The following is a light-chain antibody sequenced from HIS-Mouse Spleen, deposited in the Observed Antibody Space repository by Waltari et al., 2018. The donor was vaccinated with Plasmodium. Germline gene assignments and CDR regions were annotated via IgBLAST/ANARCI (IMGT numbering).Light chain of an antibody. Sequence: QSALTQPPSASGSPGQSVTISCTGSSSDVGGYKYVSWYQQHPGKAPKLMIYKVSKRPSGVPDRFSGSKSGNTASLTVSGLQAEDEADYYCSSYAGSNNLVFGGGTKLTVL. V-gene: IGLV2-8*01. CDR2: KVS. J-gene: IGLJ2*01. CDR3: SSYAGSNNLV. CDR1: SSDVGGYKY.